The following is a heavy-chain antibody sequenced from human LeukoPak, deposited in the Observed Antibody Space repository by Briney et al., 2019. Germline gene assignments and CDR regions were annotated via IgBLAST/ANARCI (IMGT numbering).Heavy chain of an antibody. D-gene: IGHD2-8*01. CDR3: ARGRTNYSSGDKYNWFDS. CDR2: VNPTTGNT. V-gene: IGHV1-8*01. CDR1: GYTFNHYD. Sequence: ASVKVSCKASGYTFNHYDISWLRQATGQGPEWLGWVNPTTGNTVYAQRFQDRVTMTRNTSSSTAYMELNSLKSGDTAVYYCARGRTNYSSGDKYNWFDSWGQGTLVTVSS. J-gene: IGHJ5*01.